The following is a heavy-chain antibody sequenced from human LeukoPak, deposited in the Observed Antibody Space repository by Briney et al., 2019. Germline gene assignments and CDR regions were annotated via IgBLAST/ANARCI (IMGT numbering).Heavy chain of an antibody. J-gene: IGHJ4*02. CDR1: GCTFSGSA. D-gene: IGHD6-6*01. CDR2: IRSKANSYAT. Sequence: GGSLRLSCAASGCTFSGSAMHWVRQASGKWLEWVGRIRSKANSYATAYAASVKGRFTISRDDSKNTAYLQMYSLKTEDTAVYYAIRHWVSSSSPSIHYWGQGPRVPVSS. V-gene: IGHV3-73*01. CDR3: IRHWVSSSSPSIHY.